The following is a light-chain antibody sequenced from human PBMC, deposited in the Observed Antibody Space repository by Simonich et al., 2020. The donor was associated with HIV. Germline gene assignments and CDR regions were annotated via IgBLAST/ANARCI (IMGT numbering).Light chain of an antibody. Sequence: QSALTQPASVSGSPGQSLTISCTGTSSDCGGYNYVSWYQQHPGKAPKLMIYDVSNRPSGVSNRFSVSKSGNTASLTISGLQAEDEADYYCSSYTSSSTLVFGGGTKLTVL. J-gene: IGLJ3*02. CDR2: DVS. CDR1: SSDCGGYNY. V-gene: IGLV2-14*01. CDR3: SSYTSSSTLV.